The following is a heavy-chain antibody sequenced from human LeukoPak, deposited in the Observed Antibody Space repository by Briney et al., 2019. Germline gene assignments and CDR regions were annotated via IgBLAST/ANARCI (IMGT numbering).Heavy chain of an antibody. Sequence: ASVKVSCKASGYTFTSYGISWVRQAPGQGLEWMGWISAYNGNTNYAQKLQGRVTMTTDTSTSTAYMELRSLRSDDTAVYYCARDRLRWEHNYPPDVWGQGTTVTVSS. CDR2: ISAYNGNT. V-gene: IGHV1-18*01. D-gene: IGHD4-23*01. J-gene: IGHJ6*02. CDR3: ARDRLRWEHNYPPDV. CDR1: GYTFTSYG.